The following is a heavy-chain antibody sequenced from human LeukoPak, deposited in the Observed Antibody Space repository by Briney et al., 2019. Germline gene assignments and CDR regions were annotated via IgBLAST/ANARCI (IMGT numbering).Heavy chain of an antibody. CDR1: GGSISSYY. CDR3: ARGRDTAMVYFDY. V-gene: IGHV4-59*01. J-gene: IGHJ4*02. Sequence: SETLSPTCTVSGGSISSYYWSWIRQPPGEGLEWIGYIYYSGSTNYNPSLKSRVTISVDTSKNQFSLKLSSVTAADTAVYYCARGRDTAMVYFDYWGQGTLVTVSS. D-gene: IGHD5-18*01. CDR2: IYYSGST.